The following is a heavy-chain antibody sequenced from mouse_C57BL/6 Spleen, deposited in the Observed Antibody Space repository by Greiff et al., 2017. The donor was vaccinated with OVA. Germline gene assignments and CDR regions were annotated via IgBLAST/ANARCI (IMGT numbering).Heavy chain of an antibody. J-gene: IGHJ2*01. Sequence: QVQLQQPGAELVKPGASVKLSCKASGYTFTSYWMQWVKQRPGQGLEWIGEIDPSDSYTNYNQKFKGKATLTVDTSSSTAYMQLSSLTSEDSAVYYCARRYSKDYWGQGTTLTVSS. CDR1: GYTFTSYW. D-gene: IGHD2-5*01. V-gene: IGHV1-50*01. CDR3: ARRYSKDY. CDR2: IDPSDSYT.